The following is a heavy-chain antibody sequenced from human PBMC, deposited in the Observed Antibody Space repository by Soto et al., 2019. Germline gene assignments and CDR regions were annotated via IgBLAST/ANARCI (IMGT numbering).Heavy chain of an antibody. V-gene: IGHV1-69*13. J-gene: IGHJ4*01. CDR3: AREVRRDFYDSSGYCRITEYYFDY. Sequence: ASVKVSCKASGGTFSSYAISWVRQAPGQGLEWMGGIIPIFGTANYAQKFQGRVTITADESTSTAYMELSSLRSEDAAVYYCAREVRRDFYDSSGYCRITEYYFDYWGHGTLVTVSS. CDR1: GGTFSSYA. D-gene: IGHD3-22*01. CDR2: IIPIFGTA.